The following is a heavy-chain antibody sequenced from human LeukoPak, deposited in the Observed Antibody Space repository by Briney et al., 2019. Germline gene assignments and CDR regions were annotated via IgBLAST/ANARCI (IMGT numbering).Heavy chain of an antibody. V-gene: IGHV3-30*02. D-gene: IGHD2-15*01. CDR1: GSTFGTFC. Sequence: GRSLRLACTAAGSTFGTFCMDSVRQASGKGLEWVSYVGYDGSNKYYADSVKGRFTISRDNSKNMLYLQMNSLRAEDTAVYYCAKDLVGYCSGGSCARGIDYWGQGTLVTVSS. J-gene: IGHJ4*02. CDR2: VGYDGSNK. CDR3: AKDLVGYCSGGSCARGIDY.